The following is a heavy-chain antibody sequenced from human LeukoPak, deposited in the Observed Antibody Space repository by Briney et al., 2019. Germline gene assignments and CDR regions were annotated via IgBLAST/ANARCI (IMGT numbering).Heavy chain of an antibody. CDR1: GYTFTSYD. J-gene: IGHJ4*02. CDR2: MSPNSGDT. D-gene: IGHD7-27*01. V-gene: IGHV1-8*01. Sequence: ASVKVSCKASGYTFTSYDFNWVRQATGQRPEWMGWMSPNSGDTGYAQKFQDRATMTRNTSISTAYMELSSLRSDDTAVYYCARGPPNWGYDYWAREPWSPSPQ. CDR3: ARGPPNWGYDY.